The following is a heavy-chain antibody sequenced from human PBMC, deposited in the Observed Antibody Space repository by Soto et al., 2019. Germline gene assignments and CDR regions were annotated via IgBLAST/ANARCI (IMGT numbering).Heavy chain of an antibody. V-gene: IGHV1-46*01. D-gene: IGHD3-16*01. Sequence: ASVKVSCKTSGYPFINFYVHWVRQAPGQGLEWLGNINPRADSTVYAPKFEDRVSMTRDTSTRTVYMELSSLTSDDTAMYYCAREFPSTYWFDPLGHGTLVTVSS. CDR1: GYPFINFY. CDR3: AREFPSTYWFDP. J-gene: IGHJ5*02. CDR2: INPRADST.